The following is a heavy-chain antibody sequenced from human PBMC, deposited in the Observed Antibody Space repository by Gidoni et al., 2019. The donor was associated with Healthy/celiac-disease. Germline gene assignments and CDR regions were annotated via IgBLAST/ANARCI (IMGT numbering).Heavy chain of an antibody. CDR3: AKVLRGVVPAATWFDP. Sequence: EVQLLESGGGLVQPGGSLRLFCAASGSTFTTYAMTWVRQAPGKGLEWVSTFSGSTGSTSSADSVKGRFTISRDNSKNTLYLQMNRLRAEDTAVYYWAKVLRGVVPAATWFDPWGQGTLVTVSS. V-gene: IGHV3-23*01. J-gene: IGHJ5*02. CDR1: GSTFTTYA. CDR2: FSGSTGST. D-gene: IGHD2-2*01.